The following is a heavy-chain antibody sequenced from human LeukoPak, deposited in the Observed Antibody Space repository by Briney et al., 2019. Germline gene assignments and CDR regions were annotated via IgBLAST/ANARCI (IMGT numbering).Heavy chain of an antibody. Sequence: GGSLRLSCAASGFTFSNSSVNWVRQSPGKGLEWVSYISFSNTTIYYADSVKGRFTISRDKAKNTLYLQMNSLRAQDTAVYYCASGGATSFDYWGQGTLVTVSS. D-gene: IGHD1-26*01. CDR3: ASGGATSFDY. CDR1: GFTFSNSS. J-gene: IGHJ4*02. CDR2: ISFSNTTI. V-gene: IGHV3-48*01.